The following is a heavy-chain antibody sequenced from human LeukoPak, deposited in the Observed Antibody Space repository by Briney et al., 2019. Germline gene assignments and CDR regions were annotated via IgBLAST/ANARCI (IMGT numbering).Heavy chain of an antibody. CDR2: INPSGGST. D-gene: IGHD3-22*01. CDR1: GYTFTGYY. V-gene: IGHV1-46*01. CDR3: ARGFLGNYYDSSGPTFDY. Sequence: ASVKVSCKASGYTFTGYYMHWVRQAPGQGPEWMGIINPSGGSTSYAQKFQGRVTMTRDMSTSTVYMELSSLRSEDTAVYYCARGFLGNYYDSSGPTFDYWGQGTLVTVSS. J-gene: IGHJ4*02.